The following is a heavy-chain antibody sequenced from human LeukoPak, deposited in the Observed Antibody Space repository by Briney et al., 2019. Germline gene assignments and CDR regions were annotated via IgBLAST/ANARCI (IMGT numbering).Heavy chain of an antibody. J-gene: IGHJ4*02. CDR3: ARGLGIAVARDLFDY. CDR2: INPNSGGT. D-gene: IGHD6-19*01. CDR1: GYTFTDYY. V-gene: IGHV1-2*02. Sequence: ASVKVSCKASGYTFTDYYMHWVRQAPGQGLEWMGWINPNSGGTNYAQKFQGRVTMTRDTSISTAYMELSRLRSDDTAVYYCARGLGIAVARDLFDYWGQGTLVTVSS.